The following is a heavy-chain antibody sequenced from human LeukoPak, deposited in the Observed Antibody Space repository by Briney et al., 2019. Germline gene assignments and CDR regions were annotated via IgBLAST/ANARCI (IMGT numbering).Heavy chain of an antibody. CDR3: AATRVVGALFDY. V-gene: IGHV1-18*01. J-gene: IGHJ4*02. Sequence: ASVKVSCKASGYTFTSYGISWVRQAPGQGLEWMGWISAYNGNTDYAQKLQGRVTMTTDTSTSTAYMELRSLRSDDTAVYYCAATRVVGALFDYWGQGTLVTVSS. CDR1: GYTFTSYG. CDR2: ISAYNGNT. D-gene: IGHD1-26*01.